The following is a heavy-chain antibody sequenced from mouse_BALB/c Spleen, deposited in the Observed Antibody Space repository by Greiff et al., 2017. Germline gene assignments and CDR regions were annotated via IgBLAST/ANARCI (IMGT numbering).Heavy chain of an antibody. D-gene: IGHD1-1*01. CDR3: ARRELLRVGAMDY. CDR2: ISSGGSYT. Sequence: EVKLMESGGGLVKPGGSLKLSCAASGFTFSSYAMSWVRQTPEKRLEWVATISSGGSYTYYPDSVKGRFTISRDNAKNTLYLQMSSLRSEDTAMYYCARRELLRVGAMDYWGQGTSVTVSS. CDR1: GFTFSSYA. J-gene: IGHJ4*01. V-gene: IGHV5-9-3*01.